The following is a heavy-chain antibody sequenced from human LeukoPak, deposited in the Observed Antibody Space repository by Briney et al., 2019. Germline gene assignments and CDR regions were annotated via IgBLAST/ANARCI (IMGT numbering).Heavy chain of an antibody. D-gene: IGHD5-12*01. V-gene: IGHV4-34*01. J-gene: IGHJ4*02. CDR3: AGSNIVAKNGDY. Sequence: SETLSLTCAVYGGSFSGYYWSWIRQPPGKGLEWIGEINHSGSTNYNPSLKSRVTISVDTSKNQFSLKLSSATAADTAVYYCAGSNIVAKNGDYWGQGTLVTVSS. CDR2: INHSGST. CDR1: GGSFSGYY.